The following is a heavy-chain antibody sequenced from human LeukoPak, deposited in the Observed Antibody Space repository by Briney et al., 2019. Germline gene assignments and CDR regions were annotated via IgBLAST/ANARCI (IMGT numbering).Heavy chain of an antibody. V-gene: IGHV4-61*01. Sequence: PSETLSLTCTVSGGSVSSGSYYWSWIRQSPGKGLEWIGYIYYSGSTNYNPSLKSLVTISVDTSKNQFSLKLSSVAAADTAVYYCARGRTSIAVAGKGIYYYYGMDVWGQGTTVTVSS. CDR2: IYYSGST. CDR1: GGSVSSGSYY. CDR3: ARGRTSIAVAGKGIYYYYGMDV. D-gene: IGHD6-19*01. J-gene: IGHJ6*02.